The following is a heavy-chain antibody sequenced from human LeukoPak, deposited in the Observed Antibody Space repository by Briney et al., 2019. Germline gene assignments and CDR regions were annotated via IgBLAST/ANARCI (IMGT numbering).Heavy chain of an antibody. Sequence: GASVKVSCKASGYTFTGYYMHWVRQAPGQGLEWMGWINPNSGGTNYAQKFQGRVTMTWDTSISTAHMELSRLRSDDTAVYYCARDRHDGEYSSSSSGLYYYYYMDVWGKGTTVTVSS. CDR2: INPNSGGT. J-gene: IGHJ6*03. CDR3: ARDRHDGEYSSSSSGLYYYYYMDV. D-gene: IGHD6-6*01. CDR1: GYTFTGYY. V-gene: IGHV1-2*02.